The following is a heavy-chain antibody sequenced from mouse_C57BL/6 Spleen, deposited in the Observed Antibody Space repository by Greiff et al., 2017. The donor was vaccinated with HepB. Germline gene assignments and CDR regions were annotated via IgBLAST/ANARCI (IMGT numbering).Heavy chain of an antibody. J-gene: IGHJ2*01. CDR2: INYDGSST. CDR3: ARDQLRGYFDY. V-gene: IGHV5-16*01. D-gene: IGHD1-1*01. CDR1: GFTFSDYY. Sequence: EVQVVESEGGLVQPGSSMKLSCTASGFTFSDYYMAWVRQVPEKGLEWVANINYDGSSTYYLDSLKSRFIISRDNAKNILYLQMSSLKSEDTATYYCARDQLRGYFDYWGQGTTLTVSS.